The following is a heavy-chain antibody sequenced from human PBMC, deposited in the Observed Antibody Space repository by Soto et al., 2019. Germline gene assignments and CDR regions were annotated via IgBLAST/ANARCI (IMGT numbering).Heavy chain of an antibody. Sequence: EVQLVESGGDLVQPGGSLGLSCAASGFTFSNYWMHWVRQAPGKGLMWVSRINTDGSRATYADSVQGRFGISRDNAKNTVYLQMNSLRAEDTAVYYCARVKLGSYDWVDPWGQGTLVTVSS. D-gene: IGHD3-16*01. CDR3: ARVKLGSYDWVDP. V-gene: IGHV3-74*01. CDR2: INTDGSRA. CDR1: GFTFSNYW. J-gene: IGHJ5*02.